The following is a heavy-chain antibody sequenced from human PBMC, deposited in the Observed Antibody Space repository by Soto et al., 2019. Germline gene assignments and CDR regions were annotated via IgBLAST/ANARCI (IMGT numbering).Heavy chain of an antibody. J-gene: IGHJ4*02. CDR1: GGSLSSYY. CDR3: ARTWGSTSDF. V-gene: IGHV4-59*01. Sequence: PSETLSLTCVVSGGSLSSYYWSWIRQPPGKGLEWIGYIYYSGSTNYNPSLKSRVTISVDTSKNQFSLKLSSVTAADTAVYYCARTWGSTSDFWGRGTLVTSPQ. D-gene: IGHD3-16*01. CDR2: IYYSGST.